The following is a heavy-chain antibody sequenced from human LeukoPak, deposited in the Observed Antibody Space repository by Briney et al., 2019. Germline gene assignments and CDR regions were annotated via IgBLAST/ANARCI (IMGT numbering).Heavy chain of an antibody. CDR2: INHSGST. CDR3: AGRGHGSGRRYYYYYMDV. J-gene: IGHJ6*03. V-gene: IGHV4-34*01. Sequence: PSETLSLTCAVYGGSFSGYYWSWIRQPPGKGLEWIGEINHSGSTNYNPSLKSRVTISVDTSKNQFSLKLSSVTAADTAVYYCAGRGHGSGRRYYYYYMDVWGKGTTVTVSS. CDR1: GGSFSGYY. D-gene: IGHD3-10*01.